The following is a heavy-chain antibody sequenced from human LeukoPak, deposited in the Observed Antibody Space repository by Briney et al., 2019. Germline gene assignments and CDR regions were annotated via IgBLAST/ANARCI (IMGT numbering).Heavy chain of an antibody. CDR2: INTNTGNP. Sequence: GASVKVSCKASGYTFTSYDINWVRQAPGQGLEWMGWINTNTGNPTYAQGFTGRFVFSLDTSVSTAYLQISSLKAEDTAVYYCARNSLNGWYRYSDYWGQGTLVTVSS. J-gene: IGHJ4*02. CDR1: GYTFTSYD. D-gene: IGHD6-19*01. CDR3: ARNSLNGWYRYSDY. V-gene: IGHV7-4-1*02.